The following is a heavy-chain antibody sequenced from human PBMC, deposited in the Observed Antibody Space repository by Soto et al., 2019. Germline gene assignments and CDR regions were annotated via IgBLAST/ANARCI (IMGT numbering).Heavy chain of an antibody. CDR2: VSGSGGST. Sequence: GGSLRLSCAASGFTFSSYAMSWVRQAPGKGLEWISAVSGSGGSTYYADSVKGRFTISRDNAKNSLYLQMNSLRAEDTAVYYCAREALYSSSWYAYYFDYWGQGTLVT. CDR3: AREALYSSSWYAYYFDY. D-gene: IGHD6-13*01. J-gene: IGHJ4*02. V-gene: IGHV3-23*01. CDR1: GFTFSSYA.